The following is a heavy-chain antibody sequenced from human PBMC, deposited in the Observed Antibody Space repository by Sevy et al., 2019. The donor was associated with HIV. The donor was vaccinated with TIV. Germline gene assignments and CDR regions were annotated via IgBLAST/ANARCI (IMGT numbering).Heavy chain of an antibody. J-gene: IGHJ4*02. CDR3: AKDLAGPGRRYFDY. D-gene: IGHD6-13*01. Sequence: GGSLRLSCTASGFTFRNFGMHWVRQVPGKGLEWVTFKRYDGSDKYYAASVKGRFTISRDDSKNTLYLQMDSLRAEDTAIYYCAKDLAGPGRRYFDYWGQGTLVTVSS. CDR2: KRYDGSDK. CDR1: GFTFRNFG. V-gene: IGHV3-30*02.